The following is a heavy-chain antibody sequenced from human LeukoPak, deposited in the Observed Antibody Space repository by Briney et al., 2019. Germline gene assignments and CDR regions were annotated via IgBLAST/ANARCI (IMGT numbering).Heavy chain of an antibody. V-gene: IGHV1-8*03. CDR2: MNPNSGNT. Sequence: GASVKLSCKASGYTFTSYDINWVRQATGQGLEWMGWMNPNSGNTGYAQKFQGRVTITRNTSISTAYMELSSLRSEDTAVHYCARGLGGGRSIFGVVKLYYYYYMDVWGKGTTVTVSS. J-gene: IGHJ6*03. CDR1: GYTFTSYD. D-gene: IGHD3-3*01. CDR3: ARGLGGGRSIFGVVKLYYYYYMDV.